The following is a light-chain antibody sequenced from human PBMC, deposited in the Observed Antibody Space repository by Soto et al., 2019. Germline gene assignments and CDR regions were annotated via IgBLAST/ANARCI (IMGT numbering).Light chain of an antibody. J-gene: IGLJ2*01. CDR3: SAYTSSIL. CDR2: DVS. V-gene: IGLV2-14*01. Sequence: QSALTQTASVSGSPGQSSTISCTGTGSDAGGYNYVSWYQQHPGKAPKLMIYDVSNRPSGVSNRFSGSKSGNTASLTISGLQAEDEADYYCSAYTSSILFGGGTKLTVL. CDR1: GSDAGGYNY.